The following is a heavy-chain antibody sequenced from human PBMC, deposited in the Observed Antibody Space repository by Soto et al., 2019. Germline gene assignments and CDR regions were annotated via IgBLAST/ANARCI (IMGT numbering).Heavy chain of an antibody. CDR2: IYYRGGT. Sequence: QVQLQESGPGLVKPSQTLSLTCTVSGGSISSGDYYWSWIRQPPGKGLEWIGYIYYRGGTYYNPYLKSRVTISVDTSKSQFSLKLSYVTAADTAVYYCARLVQLLQGRWFDPWGQGTLVTVSS. D-gene: IGHD2-15*01. V-gene: IGHV4-30-4*01. CDR1: GGSISSGDYY. J-gene: IGHJ5*02. CDR3: ARLVQLLQGRWFDP.